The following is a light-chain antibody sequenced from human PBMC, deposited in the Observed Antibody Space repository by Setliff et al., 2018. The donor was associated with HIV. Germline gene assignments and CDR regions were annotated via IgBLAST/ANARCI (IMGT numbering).Light chain of an antibody. CDR3: QQYNSYRT. CDR1: QSISTW. V-gene: IGKV1-5*03. CDR2: KAS. Sequence: DIHMTQSPSTLSASVGDRVSITCRASQSISTWLAWYQQKPGTAPKLLIYKASTLQSGVPSRFSGSGSGTEFTLTISSLQPDDFATYYCQQYNSYRTFGQGTKV. J-gene: IGKJ1*01.